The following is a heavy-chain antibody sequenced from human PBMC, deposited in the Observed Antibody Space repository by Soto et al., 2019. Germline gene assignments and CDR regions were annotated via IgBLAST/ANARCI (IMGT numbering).Heavy chain of an antibody. V-gene: IGHV1-69*13. CDR2: IIPIFGTA. CDR1: GGTFSSYA. D-gene: IGHD6-6*01. J-gene: IGHJ4*02. Sequence: SVKVSCKASGGTFSSYAISWVRQAPGQGLEWMGGIIPIFGTANYAQKFQGRVTITADESTSTAYMELSSLRSEDTAVYYCARSPSSSPQGFDYWGQGTLVTVSS. CDR3: ARSPSSSPQGFDY.